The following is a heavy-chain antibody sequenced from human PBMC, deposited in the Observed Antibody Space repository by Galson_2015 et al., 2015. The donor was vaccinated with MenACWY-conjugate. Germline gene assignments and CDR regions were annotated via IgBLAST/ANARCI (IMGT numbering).Heavy chain of an antibody. V-gene: IGHV3-30*18. D-gene: IGHD6-19*01. Sequence: SLRLSCAASGFTFSNYWMTWVRQAPGKGLEWVAVISYDGSNKYYADSVKGRFTISRDNSKNTLYPQMNSLRAEDTAVYYCAKGGLWYSSGWYSNYYYYGKDVWGQGTTVTVSS. CDR1: GFTFSNYW. J-gene: IGHJ6*02. CDR2: ISYDGSNK. CDR3: AKGGLWYSSGWYSNYYYYGKDV.